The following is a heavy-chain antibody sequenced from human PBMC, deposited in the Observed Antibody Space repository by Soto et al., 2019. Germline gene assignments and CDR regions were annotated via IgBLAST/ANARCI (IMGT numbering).Heavy chain of an antibody. D-gene: IGHD5-12*01. CDR1: GFTFSSYS. CDR3: ARDTSLEMARNFDY. V-gene: IGHV3-30*03. J-gene: IGHJ4*02. Sequence: PGGSLRLSCAASGFTFSSYSMNWVRQAPGKGLEWVAAISNNGSNKYYADSVKGRFTISRDNSKNTLYLQMNSLRAEDTVVYYCARDTSLEMARNFDYWGQGTLVTVSS. CDR2: ISNNGSNK.